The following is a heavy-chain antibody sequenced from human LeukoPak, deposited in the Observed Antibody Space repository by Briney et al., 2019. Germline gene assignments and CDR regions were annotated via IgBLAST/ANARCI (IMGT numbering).Heavy chain of an antibody. V-gene: IGHV3-23*01. D-gene: IGHD5-18*01. J-gene: IGHJ4*02. CDR2: ISGSGGST. CDR1: GYTFSNYG. Sequence: GGSLRLSCAASGYTFSNYGMCWVRQAPGKGLEWVSAISGSGGSTYYADSVKGRFTISRDNSKNTLYLQMNSLRAEDTAVYYCAKDCGYSYAYYFDYWGQGTLVTVSS. CDR3: AKDCGYSYAYYFDY.